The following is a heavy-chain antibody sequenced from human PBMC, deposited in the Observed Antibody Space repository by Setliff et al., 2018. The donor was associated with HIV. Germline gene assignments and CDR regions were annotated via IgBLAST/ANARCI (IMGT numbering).Heavy chain of an antibody. CDR2: ISAYNGNT. V-gene: IGHV1-18*01. J-gene: IGHJ3*02. CDR1: GYTFTYYG. CDR3: ARGQSQGYAYSGSYGAFDI. D-gene: IGHD1-26*01. Sequence: ASVKVSCKASGYTFTYYGISWVRQAPGQGLEWMGWISAYNGNTDSAQKFQGRVTMTTDTSTSTAYMELRSLRSEDTALYYCARGQSQGYAYSGSYGAFDIWGQGTMVTVSS.